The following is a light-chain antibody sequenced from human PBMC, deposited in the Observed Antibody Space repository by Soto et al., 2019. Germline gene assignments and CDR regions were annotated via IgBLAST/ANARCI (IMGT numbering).Light chain of an antibody. V-gene: IGLV2-14*01. CDR2: EVN. Sequence: QSALTQPASVSGSPGQSITISCTGTSSDIGTYNYVSWYQHHPGKAPKLMIFEVNNRPSGVSNRFSASKSGNTASLTISVLQAEDEADYYCTSFTTSNTWVFGGGTKLTVL. CDR3: TSFTTSNTWV. CDR1: SSDIGTYNY. J-gene: IGLJ3*02.